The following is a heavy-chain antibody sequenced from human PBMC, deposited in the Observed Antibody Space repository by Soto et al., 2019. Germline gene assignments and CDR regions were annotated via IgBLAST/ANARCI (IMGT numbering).Heavy chain of an antibody. D-gene: IGHD6-13*01. CDR3: ARDRGIAAAATAYYYGMDV. Sequence: ASVKVSCKASGYTFTSYYMHWVRQAPGQGLEWMGIINPSGGSTSYAQKFQGRVTMTRDTSTSTVYMELSSLRSEDTAVYYCARDRGIAAAATAYYYGMDVWGQGTTVNVSS. J-gene: IGHJ6*02. CDR2: INPSGGST. CDR1: GYTFTSYY. V-gene: IGHV1-46*01.